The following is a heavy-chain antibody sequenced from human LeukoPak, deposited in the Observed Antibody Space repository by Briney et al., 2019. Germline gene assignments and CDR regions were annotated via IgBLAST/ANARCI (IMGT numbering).Heavy chain of an antibody. Sequence: GGSLSLSCAASGFTFSSYSMNWVRQAPGKGLEWVSSISSSSSYIYYADSVEGRFTISRDNAKNSLYLQMNSLRAEDTAVYYCARDRNTRITIFGVVLDAFDIWGQGTMVTVSS. V-gene: IGHV3-21*01. CDR2: ISSSSSYI. D-gene: IGHD3-3*01. J-gene: IGHJ3*02. CDR3: ARDRNTRITIFGVVLDAFDI. CDR1: GFTFSSYS.